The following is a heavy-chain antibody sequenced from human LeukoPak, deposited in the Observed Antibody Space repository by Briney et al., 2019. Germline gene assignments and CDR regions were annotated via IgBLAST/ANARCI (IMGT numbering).Heavy chain of an antibody. CDR3: ARAEDSSGWDNFDY. J-gene: IGHJ4*02. Sequence: SETLSLTCAVYGGSFSGYYWSWIRQPPGKGLEWIGRIYTSGSTNYNPSLKSRVTISVDTSKNQFSLKLSSVTAADTAVYYCARAEDSSGWDNFDYWGQGTLVTVSS. V-gene: IGHV4-4*08. CDR2: IYTSGST. D-gene: IGHD6-19*01. CDR1: GGSFSGYY.